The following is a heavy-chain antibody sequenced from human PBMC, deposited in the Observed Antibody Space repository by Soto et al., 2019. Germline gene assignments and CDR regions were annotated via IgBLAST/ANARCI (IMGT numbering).Heavy chain of an antibody. CDR3: AGVFSPYYDVWTGAWFDP. J-gene: IGHJ5*02. CDR1: GYTFTGYY. CDR2: IKSCNGDT. D-gene: IGHD3-3*01. V-gene: IGHV1-2*02. Sequence: QVQLVQSGAEVKEPGASVKVSCKASGYTFTGYYMHWARQAPGQGLEWMGWIKSCNGDTNYAQKLQGRVTLTRDTSISTAYMELSRLKSDDTAVYYCAGVFSPYYDVWTGAWFDPWGQGTLVTVSS.